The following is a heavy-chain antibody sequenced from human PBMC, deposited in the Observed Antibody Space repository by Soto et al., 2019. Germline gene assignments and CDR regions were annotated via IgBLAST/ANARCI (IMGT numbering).Heavy chain of an antibody. Sequence: GGSLRLSCAASGFTFSNYGMHWVRQAPSKGLEWVAVIWYDGSKDDYADSVKGRFTISRDNSKNSLYLQMNSLRAEDTAVYYCARDRWDRSGRPHFDYWGQGIQVTVSS. CDR2: IWYDGSKD. CDR3: ARDRWDRSGRPHFDY. D-gene: IGHD6-19*01. CDR1: GFTFSNYG. J-gene: IGHJ4*02. V-gene: IGHV3-33*01.